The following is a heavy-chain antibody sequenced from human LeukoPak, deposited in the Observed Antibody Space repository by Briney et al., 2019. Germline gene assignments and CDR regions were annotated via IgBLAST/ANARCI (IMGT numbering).Heavy chain of an antibody. D-gene: IGHD3-10*01. V-gene: IGHV3-23*01. CDR2: ISGSGGST. Sequence: GGSLRLSCAASGFTFSSYAMSWVRQAPGKGLEWVSAISGSGGSTYYADSVKGRFTISRDNSKNTLYLQMNSLRAVDTAVYYCAKTYGVEYFQHWGQGTLVTVSS. CDR3: AKTYGVEYFQH. CDR1: GFTFSSYA. J-gene: IGHJ1*01.